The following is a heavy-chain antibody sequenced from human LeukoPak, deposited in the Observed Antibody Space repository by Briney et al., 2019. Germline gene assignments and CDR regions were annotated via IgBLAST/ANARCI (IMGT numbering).Heavy chain of an antibody. V-gene: IGHV1-18*01. CDR3: ARDSYYYGSGSYYSRHYYYYMDV. J-gene: IGHJ6*03. CDR2: ISAYNGDT. CDR1: GYTFTDYG. Sequence: ASVKVSCKASGYTFTDYGFSWVRQAPGEGLEWMGWISAYNGDTNYAQKFQGRVTMTTDTSTNTVYMELRSLKSDDTAVYYCARDSYYYGSGSYYSRHYYYYMDVWGKGTTVTISS. D-gene: IGHD3-10*01.